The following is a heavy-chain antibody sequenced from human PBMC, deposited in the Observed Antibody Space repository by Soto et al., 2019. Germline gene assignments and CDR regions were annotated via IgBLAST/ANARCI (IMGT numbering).Heavy chain of an antibody. Sequence: GGSLRLSCAASGFTFDDYAMHWVRQAPGKGLEWVSGISWNSGSIGYADSVKGRFTISRDNSKNSLYLQMNSLRAEDTAVYYCAKASLLWFGESHPATMDVWGKGTTVTVSS. D-gene: IGHD3-10*01. CDR3: AKASLLWFGESHPATMDV. V-gene: IGHV3-9*01. CDR2: ISWNSGSI. J-gene: IGHJ6*03. CDR1: GFTFDDYA.